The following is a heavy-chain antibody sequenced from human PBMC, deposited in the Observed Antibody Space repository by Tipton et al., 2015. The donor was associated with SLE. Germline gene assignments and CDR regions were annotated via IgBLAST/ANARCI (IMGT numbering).Heavy chain of an antibody. D-gene: IGHD3-10*01. CDR1: GGSIAISDYF. V-gene: IGHV4-39*01. J-gene: IGHJ6*02. CDR2: VCNSGST. CDR3: ARQRLRLLSPLDA. Sequence: TLSLTCTVSGGSIAISDYFWGWIRLPPGKGLEWIGSVCNSGSTNYDPSLKSRGTISVDTSKNHFSLELTSVTAADTAVYYCARQRLRLLSPLDAWGQGTTVTVSS.